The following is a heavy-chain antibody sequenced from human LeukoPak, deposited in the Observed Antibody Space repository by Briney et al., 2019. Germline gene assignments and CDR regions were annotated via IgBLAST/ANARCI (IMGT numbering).Heavy chain of an antibody. J-gene: IGHJ6*02. D-gene: IGHD5-12*01. Sequence: GGSLRLSCVVSGFKFKNFWMTWVRQAPGKGLEWVATIKQDGRETYYVDSVKGRFTLSRDNAKNSLFLQMNSLRAEDTAVYYCATVEWLRLYYGMDVWGQGTTVTVSS. CDR1: GFKFKNFW. CDR3: ATVEWLRLYYGMDV. V-gene: IGHV3-7*02. CDR2: IKQDGRET.